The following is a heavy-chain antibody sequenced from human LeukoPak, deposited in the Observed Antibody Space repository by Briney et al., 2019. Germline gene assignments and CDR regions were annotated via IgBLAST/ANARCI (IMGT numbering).Heavy chain of an antibody. J-gene: IGHJ5*02. Sequence: SETLSLTCAVYGGSFSGYYWSWIRQPPEKGLEWIGEINHSGSTNYNPSLKSRVTISVDTSKNQFSLKLSPVTAADTAVYYCAREGGERYCSSTSCYKGNWFDPWGQGTLVTVSS. CDR3: AREGGERYCSSTSCYKGNWFDP. V-gene: IGHV4-34*01. CDR2: INHSGST. CDR1: GGSFSGYY. D-gene: IGHD2-2*02.